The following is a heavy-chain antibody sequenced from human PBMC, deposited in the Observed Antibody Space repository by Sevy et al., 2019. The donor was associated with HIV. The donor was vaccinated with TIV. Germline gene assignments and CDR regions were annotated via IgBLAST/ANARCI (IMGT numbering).Heavy chain of an antibody. V-gene: IGHV3-23*01. CDR2: ISGSGGST. D-gene: IGHD3-22*01. CDR1: GFTFSSYA. J-gene: IGHJ3*02. CDR3: AKGVLSPLYYYDSSGYPFDAFDI. Sequence: GGFLRLSCAASGFTFSSYAMSWVRQAPGKGLEWVSAISGSGGSTYYADSVKGRFTISRDNSKNTLYLQMNSLRAEDTAVYYCAKGVLSPLYYYDSSGYPFDAFDIWGQGTMVTVSS.